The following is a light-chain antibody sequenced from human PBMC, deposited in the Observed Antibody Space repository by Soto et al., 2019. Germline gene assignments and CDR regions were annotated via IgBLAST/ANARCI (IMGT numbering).Light chain of an antibody. J-gene: IGLJ2*01. CDR2: EVS. Sequence: QSVLTQHASVSGSPGQSITLSCTGTSSDVGGYNYVSWYQQHPGKAPKLMIYEVSNRPSGVANRFSGSKSDNTASLTISGLQAEDEADYYCSSYTSSNTPVVFGGGTKLTVL. V-gene: IGLV2-14*01. CDR3: SSYTSSNTPVV. CDR1: SSDVGGYNY.